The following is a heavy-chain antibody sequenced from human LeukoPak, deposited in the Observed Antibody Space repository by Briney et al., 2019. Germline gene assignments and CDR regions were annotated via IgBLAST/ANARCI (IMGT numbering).Heavy chain of an antibody. V-gene: IGHV5-51*01. Sequence: GESLKISCKGSGYSFTSYWIGWVRQMPGKGLEWMGIIYPGDSDTRYSPSFQGQVTISADQSISTAYLQWSSLKASDTAMYYCARGFYGGYYYYYMDVWGKGTTVTVSS. CDR2: IYPGDSDT. J-gene: IGHJ6*03. D-gene: IGHD4/OR15-4a*01. CDR1: GYSFTSYW. CDR3: ARGFYGGYYYYYMDV.